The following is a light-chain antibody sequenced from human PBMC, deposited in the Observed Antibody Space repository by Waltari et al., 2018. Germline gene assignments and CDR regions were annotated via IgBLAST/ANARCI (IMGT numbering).Light chain of an antibody. V-gene: IGLV1-44*01. CDR1: SSNIGTTT. CDR3: AAWDDSLNTRL. CDR2: TDN. Sequence: QSVLTQPPSASGTPGQGVTISCSGSSSNIGTTTVSWYQQSPGTAPQLLIHTDNQRPSGVPDRFSGSKSGTSASLAISGLQSEDEAHYFCAAWDDSLNTRLFGGGTKVTVL. J-gene: IGLJ3*02.